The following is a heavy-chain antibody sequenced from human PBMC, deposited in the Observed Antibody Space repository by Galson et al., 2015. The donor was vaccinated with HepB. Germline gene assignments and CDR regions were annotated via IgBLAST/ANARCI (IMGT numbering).Heavy chain of an antibody. CDR3: ARSPAITIFGVVIPTEYYFDY. Sequence: CAISGDSVSSNSAAWNWIRQSPSRGLEWLGRTYYRSKWYNDYAVSVKSRITINPDTSKNQFSLQLNSVTPEDTAVYYCARSPAITIFGVVIPTEYYFDYWGQGTLVTVSS. D-gene: IGHD3-3*01. CDR1: GDSVSSNSAA. V-gene: IGHV6-1*01. J-gene: IGHJ4*02. CDR2: TYYRSKWYN.